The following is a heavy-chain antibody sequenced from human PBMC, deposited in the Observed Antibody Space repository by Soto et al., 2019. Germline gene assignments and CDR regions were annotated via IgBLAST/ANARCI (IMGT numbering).Heavy chain of an antibody. D-gene: IGHD3-9*01. CDR3: SRGGRYFDWLLYYYYGMDV. J-gene: IGHJ6*02. CDR1: GGSISSYF. CDR2: IYYSGST. V-gene: IGHV4-59*01. Sequence: SETLSLTCTVSGGSISSYFWSWIRQPPGKGLEWIGYIYYSGSTNYSPSLKSRVTISVDTSKNQFSLKLSSVTAADTAVYYCSRGGRYFDWLLYYYYGMDVWGQGTTVTVSS.